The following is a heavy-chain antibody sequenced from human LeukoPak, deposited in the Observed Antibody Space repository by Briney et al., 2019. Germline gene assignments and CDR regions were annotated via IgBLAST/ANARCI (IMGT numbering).Heavy chain of an antibody. D-gene: IGHD2-21*01. Sequence: SETLSLTCTVSGGSISSYYWSWIRQPPGKGLEWIGYIYYSGSTNYNPSLKSRVTISVGTSKNQFSLKLSSVTAADTAVYYCARATRFRDAFDIWGQGTMVTVSS. CDR1: GGSISSYY. CDR3: ARATRFRDAFDI. CDR2: IYYSGST. J-gene: IGHJ3*02. V-gene: IGHV4-59*01.